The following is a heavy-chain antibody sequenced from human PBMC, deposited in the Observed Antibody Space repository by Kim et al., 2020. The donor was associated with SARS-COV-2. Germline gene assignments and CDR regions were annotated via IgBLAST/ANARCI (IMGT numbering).Heavy chain of an antibody. CDR3: ARDFIGGSPDYFNY. V-gene: IGHV3-30*03. Sequence: GGSLRLSCVASGFTFSDYAMHWVRLAPGKGPEWVAVVSSSADIKIYTDSVKGRFTISRDNSKNTLYLQMNSLTHEDTAIYYCARDFIGGSPDYFNYWGQGTLVTVSS. CDR2: VSSSADIK. CDR1: GFTFSDYA. J-gene: IGHJ4*02. D-gene: IGHD6-25*01.